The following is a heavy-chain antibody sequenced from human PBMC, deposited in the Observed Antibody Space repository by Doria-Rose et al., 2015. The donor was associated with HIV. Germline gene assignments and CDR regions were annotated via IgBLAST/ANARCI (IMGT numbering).Heavy chain of an antibody. J-gene: IGHJ4*02. Sequence: EWMGIINPSDGTATYGQRFQGRVTLTSDTSTGTVYMDLSSLRSDDTGVYYCAREGISGSADYWGQGTPVTVSP. V-gene: IGHV1-46*01. D-gene: IGHD1-20*01. CDR3: AREGISGSADY. CDR2: INPSDGTA.